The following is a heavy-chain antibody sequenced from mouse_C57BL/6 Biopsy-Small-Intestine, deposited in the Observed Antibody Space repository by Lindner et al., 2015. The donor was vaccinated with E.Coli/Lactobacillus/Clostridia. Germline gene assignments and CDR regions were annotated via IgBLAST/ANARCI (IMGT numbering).Heavy chain of an antibody. CDR2: IYPRSGNT. CDR3: ARDYYGSSAY. CDR1: GYTFTSYG. V-gene: IGHV1-81*01. J-gene: IGHJ2*01. D-gene: IGHD1-1*01. Sequence: VQLQESGAELARPGASVKLSCKASGYTFTSYGISWVKQRTGQGLEWIGEIYPRSGNTYYNEKFKGKATLTADKFSSTAYMELRSLTSEDSAVYFCARDYYGSSAYWGQGTTLTVSS.